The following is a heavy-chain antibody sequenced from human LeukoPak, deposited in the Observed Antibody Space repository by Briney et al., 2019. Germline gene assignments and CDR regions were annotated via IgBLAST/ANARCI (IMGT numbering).Heavy chain of an antibody. J-gene: IGHJ4*02. Sequence: PGGSLGLSCAASGFTFSNFAMSWVRQAPGKGLEWVSAISVGSDSIYYTDSVKGRFTISRDNSKNTLYLQMNSLRAEDTAVYYCAKSYSSGWNPMLYWGQGTLVTVSS. CDR2: ISVGSDSI. V-gene: IGHV3-23*01. CDR3: AKSYSSGWNPMLY. D-gene: IGHD6-19*01. CDR1: GFTFSNFA.